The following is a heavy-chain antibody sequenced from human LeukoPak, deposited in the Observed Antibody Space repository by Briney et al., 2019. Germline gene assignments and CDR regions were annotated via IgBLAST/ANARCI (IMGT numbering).Heavy chain of an antibody. D-gene: IGHD5-18*01. CDR3: ATGSGLWSPDY. Sequence: GGSLRLSCAVSGFSFRSYWMHWVRQAPGKGLVWVSRINSDASGTSYADSVRGRFTISRDNAKNTLYLQMNSLRAEDTAVYYCATGSGLWSPDYWGQGTLVTVSS. CDR1: GFSFRSYW. CDR2: INSDASGT. J-gene: IGHJ4*02. V-gene: IGHV3-74*01.